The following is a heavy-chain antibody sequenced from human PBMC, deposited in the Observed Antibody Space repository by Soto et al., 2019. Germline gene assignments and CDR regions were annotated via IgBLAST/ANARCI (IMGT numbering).Heavy chain of an antibody. D-gene: IGHD3-16*01. Sequence: ASVKVSCKAYGYTCTSYAMHWVRQSPGQRLEWMGWINAGNGNTKYSQKFQGRVTITRDTSASTAYMELSSVTAADTDVYYCATTNGAYSYDSVSWGQGTLVTVS. J-gene: IGHJ5*02. CDR1: GYTCTSYA. CDR3: ATTNGAYSYDSVS. CDR2: INAGNGNT. V-gene: IGHV1-3*01.